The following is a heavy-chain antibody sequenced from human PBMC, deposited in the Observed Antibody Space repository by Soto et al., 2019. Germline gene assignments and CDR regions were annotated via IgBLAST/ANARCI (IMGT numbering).Heavy chain of an antibody. CDR2: INSDGSST. V-gene: IGHV3-74*01. J-gene: IGHJ3*02. Sequence: GGSLRLSCAASGFTFSSYWMHWVRQAPGKGLVWVSRINSDGSSTSYADSVKGRFTISRDNAKNTLYLQMNSLRAEDTAVYYCARDHRASLRYFDWLSPTHAFDIWGQGTMVTVSS. CDR1: GFTFSSYW. D-gene: IGHD3-9*01. CDR3: ARDHRASLRYFDWLSPTHAFDI.